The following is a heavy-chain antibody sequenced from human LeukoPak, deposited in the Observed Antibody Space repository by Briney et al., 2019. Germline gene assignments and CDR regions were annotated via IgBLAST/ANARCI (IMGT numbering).Heavy chain of an antibody. Sequence: PSETLSLTCTVSGASIGSFYWSWIRQPAGKGLEWIGHLYNGGDTNYSPSLRSRVTIPVDTSKNQFSLKLNSVTAADTAVYYCARGVEASGVGFYAFDIWGQGTVVTVSS. CDR2: LYNGGDT. CDR1: GASIGSFY. D-gene: IGHD6-13*01. V-gene: IGHV4-4*07. J-gene: IGHJ3*02. CDR3: ARGVEASGVGFYAFDI.